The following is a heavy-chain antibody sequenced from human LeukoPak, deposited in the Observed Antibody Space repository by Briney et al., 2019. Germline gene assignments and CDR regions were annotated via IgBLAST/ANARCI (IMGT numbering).Heavy chain of an antibody. J-gene: IGHJ6*02. Sequence: SVTVSCKASGGTFSSYAISWVRQAPGQGREWMGGIIPILGIANYAQKFQGRVTITADQSTSTAYMELSSLRSEDTAVYYCARGYILTGTTNNTPPYGMDVWGQGTTVTVSS. D-gene: IGHD3-9*01. CDR3: ARGYILTGTTNNTPPYGMDV. V-gene: IGHV1-69*04. CDR2: IIPILGIA. CDR1: GGTFSSYA.